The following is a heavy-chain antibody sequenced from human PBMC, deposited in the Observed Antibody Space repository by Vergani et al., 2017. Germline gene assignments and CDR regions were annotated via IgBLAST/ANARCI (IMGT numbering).Heavy chain of an antibody. CDR1: GFTFSSYA. Sequence: EVQLLESGGGLVQPGGSLRLSCAASGFTFSSYAMSWVRQAPGKGLEWVSAISGSGGSTYYADSVKGRFTISRDNSKNTLYLQMNSLRAEDTAVYYCATDRAAAGINYYYYYGMDVWGQGTTVTVSS. V-gene: IGHV3-23*01. CDR2: ISGSGGST. D-gene: IGHD6-13*01. CDR3: ATDRAAAGINYYYYYGMDV. J-gene: IGHJ6*02.